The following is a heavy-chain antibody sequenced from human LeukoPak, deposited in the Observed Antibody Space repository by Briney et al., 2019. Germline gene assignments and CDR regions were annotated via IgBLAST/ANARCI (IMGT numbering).Heavy chain of an antibody. V-gene: IGHV1-69*04. Sequence: SVKVSCKASGGTFSSYAISWVRQAPGQGLEWMGRIIPILGIANYAQKFQGRVTITADKSTSTAYMELSSLRSEDTAVYYCARHYGSGSYYFDCWGQGNLVTVSS. J-gene: IGHJ4*02. D-gene: IGHD3-10*01. CDR2: IIPILGIA. CDR3: ARHYGSGSYYFDC. CDR1: GGTFSSYA.